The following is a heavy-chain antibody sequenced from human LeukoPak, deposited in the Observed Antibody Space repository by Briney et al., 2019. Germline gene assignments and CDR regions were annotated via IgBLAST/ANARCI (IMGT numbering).Heavy chain of an antibody. D-gene: IGHD3-3*01. J-gene: IGHJ4*02. Sequence: GGSLRLSCAASGFTFSSYAMSWVRQAPGKGPEWVSAISGSGGSTYNADSVKGRFTISRDNSKNTLYLQMNSLRAEDTAVYYCAKAEYYDFWSGYLAYYFDYWGQGTLVTVSS. CDR3: AKAEYYDFWSGYLAYYFDY. CDR2: ISGSGGST. CDR1: GFTFSSYA. V-gene: IGHV3-23*01.